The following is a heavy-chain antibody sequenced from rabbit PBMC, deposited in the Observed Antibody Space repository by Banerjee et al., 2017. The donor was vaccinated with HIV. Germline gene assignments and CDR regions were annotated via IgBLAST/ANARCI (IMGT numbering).Heavy chain of an antibody. Sequence: QEQLEESGGDLVKPKGSLTLTCTASGFSFSSSYWMCWVRQAPGKGLEWIACIYTGSSGDTAYASWAKGRFTISKTSSTTVTLQMTSLTAADTATYFCARDDYGDYPDFDLWGQGTLVTVS. CDR1: GFSFSSSYW. CDR2: IYTGSSGDT. J-gene: IGHJ4*01. CDR3: ARDDYGDYPDFDL. D-gene: IGHD2-1*01. V-gene: IGHV1S45*01.